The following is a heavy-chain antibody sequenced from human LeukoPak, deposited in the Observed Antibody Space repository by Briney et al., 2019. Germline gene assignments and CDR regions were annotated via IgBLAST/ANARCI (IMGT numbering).Heavy chain of an antibody. CDR3: ASQEGELLGSY. V-gene: IGHV1-18*01. D-gene: IGHD1-26*01. CDR1: GYTFTSYG. Sequence: WASVTVSCKVSGYTFTSYGISWVRQAPGQGLEWMGWISAYNGNTNYAQKLQGRVTITTDTSTSTAYMELRSLRSDDTAVYYCASQEGELLGSYWGQGTLVTVSS. J-gene: IGHJ4*02. CDR2: ISAYNGNT.